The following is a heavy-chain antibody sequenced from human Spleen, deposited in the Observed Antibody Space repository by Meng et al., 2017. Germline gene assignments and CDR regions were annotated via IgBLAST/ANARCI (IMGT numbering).Heavy chain of an antibody. CDR1: GFTFSSAW. D-gene: IGHD3-3*01. CDR2: SKSITDGETT. Sequence: EVQLVESGVGLVNPGESLRLSCEGSGFTFSSAWMSWVRQAPGKGLEWVGRSKSITDGETTDYAAPMKDRFYISRDDSINTVYLQMHSLQTEDTGVYYREDDFWCWGQGTLVTVSS. J-gene: IGHJ4*02. CDR3: EDDFWC. V-gene: IGHV3-15*01.